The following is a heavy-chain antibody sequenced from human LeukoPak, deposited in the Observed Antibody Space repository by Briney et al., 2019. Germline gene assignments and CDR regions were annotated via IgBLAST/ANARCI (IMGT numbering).Heavy chain of an antibody. V-gene: IGHV4-61*09. J-gene: IGHJ2*01. Sequence: PSETLSLTCTVSGGSISSGSYYWSWIRQPAGKGLEWIGHIYTSGSTNYNPSLKSRVTISVDTSKNQFSLKLSSVTAADTAVYYCARRLYYDSSGYYGGSWYFDLWGRGTLVTVSS. D-gene: IGHD3-22*01. CDR3: ARRLYYDSSGYYGGSWYFDL. CDR1: GGSISSGSYY. CDR2: IYTSGST.